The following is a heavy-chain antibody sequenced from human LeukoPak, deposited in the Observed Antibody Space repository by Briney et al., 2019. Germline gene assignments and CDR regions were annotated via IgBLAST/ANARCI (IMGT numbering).Heavy chain of an antibody. Sequence: GGSLRLSCAASGFTFSSYGMHWVRQAPGKGLEWVAFIRYDGSNKYSADSVKGRFTISRDNSKNTLYLQMNSLRAEDTAVYYCARVTKPFVNYYYYGMDVWGQGTTVTVSS. V-gene: IGHV3-30*02. J-gene: IGHJ6*02. CDR2: IRYDGSNK. CDR1: GFTFSSYG. D-gene: IGHD4-17*01. CDR3: ARVTKPFVNYYYYGMDV.